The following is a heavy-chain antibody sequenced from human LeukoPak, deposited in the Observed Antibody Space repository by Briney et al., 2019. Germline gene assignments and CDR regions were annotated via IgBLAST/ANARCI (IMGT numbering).Heavy chain of an antibody. J-gene: IGHJ3*02. CDR2: IYSGGST. CDR3: AREEGTAVFGAFDI. D-gene: IGHD6-19*01. V-gene: IGHV3-53*01. CDR1: GFTVSSNY. Sequence: HAGGSLRLSCAASGFTVSSNYMSWVRQAPGKGLEWVSVIYSGGSTYYADSVKGRFTISRDNSKNTLYLQMNSLRAEDTAVYYCAREEGTAVFGAFDIWGQGTMVTVSS.